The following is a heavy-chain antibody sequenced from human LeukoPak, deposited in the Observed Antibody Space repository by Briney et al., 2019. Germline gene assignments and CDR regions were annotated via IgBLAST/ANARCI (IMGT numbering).Heavy chain of an antibody. V-gene: IGHV4-39*01. CDR3: AGGYYDSSGNPPDDY. D-gene: IGHD3-22*01. CDR1: GGSITSGTYY. CDR2: IYYSGST. J-gene: IGHJ4*02. Sequence: SETLSLTCTVSGGSITSGTYYWGWIRQPPGKGLEWIGSIYYSGSTYYNPSLKSRVTISVDTSKNQFSLKLSSVTAADTAVYYCAGGYYDSSGNPPDDYWGQGTLVTVSS.